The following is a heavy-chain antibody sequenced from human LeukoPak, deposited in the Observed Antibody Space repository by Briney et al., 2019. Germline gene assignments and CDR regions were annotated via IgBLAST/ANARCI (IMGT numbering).Heavy chain of an antibody. J-gene: IGHJ4*02. D-gene: IGHD3-22*01. CDR1: GYTFTSYA. CDR2: IIPIFGTA. CDR3: ASSPYYDSSGYYHY. Sequence: GASVKVSCKASGYTFTSYAISWVRQAPGQGLEWMGRIIPIFGTANYAQKFQGRVTITTDESTSTAYMELSSLRSEDTAVYYCASSPYYDSSGYYHYWGQGTLVTVSS. V-gene: IGHV1-69*05.